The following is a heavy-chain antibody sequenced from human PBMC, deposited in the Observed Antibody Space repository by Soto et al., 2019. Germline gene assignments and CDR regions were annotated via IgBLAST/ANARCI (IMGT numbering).Heavy chain of an antibody. D-gene: IGHD3-22*01. J-gene: IGHJ4*02. V-gene: IGHV1-18*01. Sequence: ASVTVSCQASGYTFTSYGSSWVRQAPGQGLEWMGWISAYNGNTNYAQKLQGRVTMTTDTSTSTAYMELRSLRSDDTAVYYCARDLIYYDSSGPFDYWGQGTLVTVSS. CDR3: ARDLIYYDSSGPFDY. CDR1: GYTFTSYG. CDR2: ISAYNGNT.